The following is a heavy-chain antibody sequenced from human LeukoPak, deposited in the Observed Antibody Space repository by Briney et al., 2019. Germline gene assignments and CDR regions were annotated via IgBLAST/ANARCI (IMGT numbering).Heavy chain of an antibody. CDR2: INWNGGST. CDR1: GFTFDDYG. D-gene: IGHD3-9*01. V-gene: IGHV3-20*04. CDR3: ARESYGILTGYYNVDY. J-gene: IGHJ4*02. Sequence: GGSLRLSCAASGFTFDDYGMSWVRQAPGKGLEWVSGINWNGGSTGYADSVKGRFTISRDNAKNSLYLQMNSLRAEDTALYYCARESYGILTGYYNVDYWGQGTLATVSS.